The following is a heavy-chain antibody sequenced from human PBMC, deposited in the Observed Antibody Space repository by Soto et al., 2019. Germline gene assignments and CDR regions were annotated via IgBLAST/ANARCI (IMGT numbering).Heavy chain of an antibody. V-gene: IGHV4-39*01. J-gene: IGHJ4*02. CDR2: IYYRGNT. D-gene: IGHD3-9*01. CDR3: ARLEGLATISYYFDY. CDR1: GDSINSDNYY. Sequence: QLQLQESGPGLVKPSETLSLTCSVSGDSINSDNYYWGWIRQPPGKGLEWIGSIYYRGNTYYNPSLKPRVTRSLDKSKSQFSLKVKSVTAANSAVYFCARLEGLATISYYFDYWGQGTLVTVSS.